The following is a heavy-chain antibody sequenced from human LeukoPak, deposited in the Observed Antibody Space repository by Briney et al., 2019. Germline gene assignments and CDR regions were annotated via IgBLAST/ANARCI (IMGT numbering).Heavy chain of an antibody. D-gene: IGHD6-19*01. CDR1: GGSISSGGYS. V-gene: IGHV4-39*01. Sequence: PSETLPLTCAVSGGSISSGGYSWGWIRQPPGKGLEWIGSIYYSGSTYYNPSLKSRVTISVDTSKNQFSLKLSSVTAADTAVYYCARLRYGSGWYKRFWFDPWGQGTLVTVSS. CDR2: IYYSGST. J-gene: IGHJ5*02. CDR3: ARLRYGSGWYKRFWFDP.